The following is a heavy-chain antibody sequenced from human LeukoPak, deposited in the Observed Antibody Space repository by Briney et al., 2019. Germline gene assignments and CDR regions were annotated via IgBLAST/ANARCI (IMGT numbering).Heavy chain of an antibody. CDR2: INPNSGGT. D-gene: IGHD3-22*01. J-gene: IGHJ4*02. CDR3: ASTLRNYYDSSGYFDY. CDR1: GYTFTGYY. V-gene: IGHV1-2*02. Sequence: GASVKVSCKASGYTFTGYYMHCVRQAPGQGLEWMGWINPNSGGTNYAQKFQGRVTMTRDTSISTAYMELSRLRSDDTAVYYCASTLRNYYDSSGYFDYWGQGTLVTVSS.